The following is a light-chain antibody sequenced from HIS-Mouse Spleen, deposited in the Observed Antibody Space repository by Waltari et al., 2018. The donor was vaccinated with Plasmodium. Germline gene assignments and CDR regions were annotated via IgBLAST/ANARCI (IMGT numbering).Light chain of an antibody. J-gene: IGKJ3*01. CDR2: GAS. CDR1: QSVSSN. V-gene: IGKV3-15*01. CDR3: QQYNNWSFT. Sequence: EIVMTQSPATLSVSPGERATISCRASQSVSSNLAGYHQKPGQAPRLLIYGASTRATGIPARFSGSGSGTEFTLTISSLQSEDFAVYYCQQYNNWSFTFGPGTKVDIK.